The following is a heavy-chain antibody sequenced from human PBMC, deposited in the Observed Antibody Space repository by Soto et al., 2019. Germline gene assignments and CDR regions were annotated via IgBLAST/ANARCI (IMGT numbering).Heavy chain of an antibody. CDR3: AGWCLGYCSNNWFDP. CDR1: GFTFSSYS. CDR2: ISSSSSYI. V-gene: IGHV3-21*01. J-gene: IGHJ5*02. D-gene: IGHD2-2*03. Sequence: GFLRLSSEASGFTFSSYSMNGVRQAPGKGLEWVSSISSSSSYIYYADSVKGRFTISRDNAKNSLYLQMNSLRAEDTAVYYCAGWCLGYCSNNWFDPWGQGTLVTVSS.